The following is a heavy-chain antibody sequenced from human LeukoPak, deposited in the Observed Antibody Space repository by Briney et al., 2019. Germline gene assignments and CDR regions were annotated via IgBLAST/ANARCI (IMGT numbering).Heavy chain of an antibody. CDR3: AKAGAGIQLWSHIDY. D-gene: IGHD5-18*01. J-gene: IGHJ4*02. CDR1: GSTFSSYA. V-gene: IGHV3-23*01. Sequence: GGSLRLSCAASGSTFSSYAMSWVRQAPGKGLEWVSTISGSGGTTYYADSVKGQFTISRDNSKNTLYLQMHSLRAEDTAVYYCAKAGAGIQLWSHIDYWGQGTLVTVSS. CDR2: ISGSGGTT.